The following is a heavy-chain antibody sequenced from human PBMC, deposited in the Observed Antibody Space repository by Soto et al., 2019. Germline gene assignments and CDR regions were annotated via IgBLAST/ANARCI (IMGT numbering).Heavy chain of an antibody. D-gene: IGHD6-13*01. CDR2: IFYTGST. CDR1: GVSITSGIDY. CDR3: AKDHFSSN. V-gene: IGHV4-30-4*01. J-gene: IGHJ4*02. Sequence: SETLSLICTVSGVSITSGIDYWSWVRQAPGKGLEWLGYIFYTGSTYYHPSLKRRVIISVDTTKNQYYLRLSSLTAADTAVYYSAKDHFSSNWGPGILVTVSS.